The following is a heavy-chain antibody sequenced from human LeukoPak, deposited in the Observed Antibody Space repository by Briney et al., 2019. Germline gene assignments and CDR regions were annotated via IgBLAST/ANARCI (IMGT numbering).Heavy chain of an antibody. V-gene: IGHV4-4*07. Sequence: SETLSLTCTVSGGSISSYYWSWIRQPAGKGLEWIGRIYTSGSTNYNPSLKSRVTMSVDTSKNQFSLKLSSVTAADTAVDYCARARSGGDYGVWYYYYMDVWGKGTTVTISS. CDR2: IYTSGST. D-gene: IGHD4-17*01. J-gene: IGHJ6*03. CDR1: GGSISSYY. CDR3: ARARSGGDYGVWYYYYMDV.